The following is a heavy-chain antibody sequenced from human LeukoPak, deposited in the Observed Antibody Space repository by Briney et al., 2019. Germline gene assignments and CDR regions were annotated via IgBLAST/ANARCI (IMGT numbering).Heavy chain of an antibody. V-gene: IGHV3-73*01. CDR3: TRRNPVQATDY. D-gene: IGHD1-1*01. CDR2: IRSKANSYAT. Sequence: GGSLRHSCAASGFTFSGSAMHWVCQASGKGLEWVGRIRSKANSYATAYAASVKGRFTISRDDSKNTAYLQMNSLKTEDTAVYYCTRRNPVQATDYWGQGTLVTVSS. CDR1: GFTFSGSA. J-gene: IGHJ4*02.